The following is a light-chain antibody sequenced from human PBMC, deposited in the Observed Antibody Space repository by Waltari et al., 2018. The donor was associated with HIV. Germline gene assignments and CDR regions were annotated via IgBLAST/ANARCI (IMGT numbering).Light chain of an antibody. Sequence: QSVLTQPPSVSGAPGQRVTISCNGSSSTIGAGYDVNRYQQLPGTVPKLLIYGNSNRPSGVPDRFSGSKSGTSASLAITGLLAEDEADYYCQSYDSSLSVWVFGGGTKLTVL. CDR1: SSTIGAGYD. V-gene: IGLV1-40*01. J-gene: IGLJ3*02. CDR2: GNS. CDR3: QSYDSSLSVWV.